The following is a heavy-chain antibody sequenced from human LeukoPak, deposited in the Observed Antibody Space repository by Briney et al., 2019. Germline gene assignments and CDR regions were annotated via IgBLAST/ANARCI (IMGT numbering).Heavy chain of an antibody. J-gene: IGHJ4*02. CDR3: ARAEGSSWYRMGWYFDY. D-gene: IGHD6-13*01. CDR2: ISSSSSYI. V-gene: IGHV3-21*01. CDR1: RFTFSSYS. Sequence: KSGGSLRLSCVASRFTFSSYSMNWVRQAPGKGLEWVSSISSSSSYIYYADSVKGRFTISRDNAKNSLYLQMNSLRAEDTAVYYCARAEGSSWYRMGWYFDYWGQGTLVTVSS.